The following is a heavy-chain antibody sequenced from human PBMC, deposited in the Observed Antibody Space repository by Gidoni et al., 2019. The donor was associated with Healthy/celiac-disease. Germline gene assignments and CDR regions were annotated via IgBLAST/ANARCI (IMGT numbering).Heavy chain of an antibody. CDR1: GGSISSGGYY. CDR2: IYYSGST. J-gene: IGHJ3*02. Sequence: QVQLQESGPGLVKPSQTLSLTCTVSGGSISSGGYYWSWIRQHPGKGLEWIGYIYYSGSTYYNPSLKSRVTISVDTSKNQFSLKLSSVTAADTAVYYCARGSRADVVVVAAPGAFDIWGQGTMVTVSS. D-gene: IGHD2-15*01. V-gene: IGHV4-31*03. CDR3: ARGSRADVVVVAAPGAFDI.